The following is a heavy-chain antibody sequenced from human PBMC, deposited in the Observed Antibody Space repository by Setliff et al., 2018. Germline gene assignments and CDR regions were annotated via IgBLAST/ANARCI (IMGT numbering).Heavy chain of an antibody. V-gene: IGHV4-61*05. CDR1: GGSISSGSYY. CDR2: FHISGNVRSV. J-gene: IGHJ4*02. D-gene: IGHD6-19*01. CDR3: ASNPFNSGPPYYFDY. Sequence: PSETLSLTCTVSGGSISSGSYYWGWIRQPPRKGLEWIGYFHISGNVRSVNYNPSLKSRVTISVDTSNNQFSLEVLSLTAADTAVYYCASNPFNSGPPYYFDYWGQGTLVTVSS.